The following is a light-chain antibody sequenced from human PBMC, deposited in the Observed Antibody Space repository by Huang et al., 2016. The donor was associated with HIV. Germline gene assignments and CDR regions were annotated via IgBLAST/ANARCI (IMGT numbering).Light chain of an antibody. CDR2: TAS. V-gene: IGKV1-33*01. J-gene: IGKJ5*01. CDR1: HDINDY. CDR3: QQYKSVPMT. Sequence: DIQMTQSPSSLSAPVGDTVTITCQASHDINDYLNWYHQRPGEAPNLLIPTASNLETGVPSRVRGSGSGTHFSLTINSLQPEDVGIYYCQQYKSVPMTFARGTRLEIK.